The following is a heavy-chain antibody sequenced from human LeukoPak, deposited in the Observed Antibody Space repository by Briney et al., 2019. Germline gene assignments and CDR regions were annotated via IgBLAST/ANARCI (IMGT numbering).Heavy chain of an antibody. D-gene: IGHD6-19*01. CDR2: IRYDGSNK. Sequence: GGSLRLSCAASGFTFSSYGMHWVRRAPGKGQEWVAFIRYDGSNKYYADSVKGRFTISRDNSKNTLYLQMNSLRAEDTAVYYCAKLGGIAVAGIEGDYYYYMDVWGKGTTVTISS. CDR1: GFTFSSYG. CDR3: AKLGGIAVAGIEGDYYYYMDV. V-gene: IGHV3-30*02. J-gene: IGHJ6*03.